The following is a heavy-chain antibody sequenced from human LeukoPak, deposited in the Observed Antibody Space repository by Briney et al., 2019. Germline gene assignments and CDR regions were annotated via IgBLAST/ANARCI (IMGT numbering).Heavy chain of an antibody. V-gene: IGHV4-59*01. Sequence: SETLSLTCTVSGDSISSYYWSWIRQPSGKGLEWIGNIFDSGTTNYNPSLKSRVTISLDTSKNQFSLKLSSVTAADTAVYYCARAYCGGDCYSDYYYGMDVWGQGTTVTVSS. D-gene: IGHD2-21*02. CDR3: ARAYCGGDCYSDYYYGMDV. CDR2: IFDSGTT. J-gene: IGHJ6*02. CDR1: GDSISSYY.